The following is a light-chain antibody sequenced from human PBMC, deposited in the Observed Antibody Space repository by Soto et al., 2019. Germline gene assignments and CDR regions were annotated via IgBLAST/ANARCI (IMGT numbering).Light chain of an antibody. V-gene: IGKV4-1*01. J-gene: IGKJ1*01. CDR3: QQYYSTRT. Sequence: DIVMTQSTDALAVSLGERATINCNSSQSVLYSSNNENYLAWYQQKPGQPPKMLIYWASTRESGVPDRFSGSGSGTDFTLTISSLQAEDVAVYYCQQYYSTRTFGQGTKVEIK. CDR2: WAS. CDR1: QSVLYSSNNENY.